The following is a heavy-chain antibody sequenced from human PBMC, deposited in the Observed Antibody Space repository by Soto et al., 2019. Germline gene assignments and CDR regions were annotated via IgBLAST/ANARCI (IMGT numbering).Heavy chain of an antibody. CDR3: VQGRYPTMATPLDH. D-gene: IGHD5-12*01. CDR1: GFTFDNCG. Sequence: GGSLRLSCAASGFTFDNCGMHWVRQAPGKGLEWVSGISWDSGTIGYADSVKGRFIISRDDAKNSLYLQMNSLRGEDTALYYCVQGRYPTMATPLDHWRQGTLVTVSS. V-gene: IGHV3-9*01. J-gene: IGHJ5*02. CDR2: ISWDSGTI.